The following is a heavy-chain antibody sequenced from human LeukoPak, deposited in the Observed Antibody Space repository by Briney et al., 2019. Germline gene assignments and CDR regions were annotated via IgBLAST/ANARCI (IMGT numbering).Heavy chain of an antibody. CDR3: ARRGQWLVLEGYYYGMDV. V-gene: IGHV4-34*01. CDR2: INHSGST. J-gene: IGHJ6*02. Sequence: SETLSLTCAVYGGSFSGYYWSWIRQPPGKGLEWIGEINHSGSTNYNPSLKSRVTISVGTSKNQFYLKLSSVTAADTAVYYCARRGQWLVLEGYYYGMDVWGQGTTVTVSS. D-gene: IGHD6-19*01. CDR1: GGSFSGYY.